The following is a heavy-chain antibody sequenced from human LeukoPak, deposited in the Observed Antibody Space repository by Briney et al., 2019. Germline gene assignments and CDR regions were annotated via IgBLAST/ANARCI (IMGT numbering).Heavy chain of an antibody. J-gene: IGHJ4*02. CDR1: GFTFSNYW. V-gene: IGHV3-23*01. Sequence: PGGSLRPSCAASGFTFSNYWMSWIRQAPGKGLEWASGIIASGGSTYYADSVKGRFTISRDNSKNTLYLQMNSLRAEDTAVYYCAKADGYSYGRYYFDYWGQGTLVTVSS. D-gene: IGHD5-18*01. CDR2: IIASGGST. CDR3: AKADGYSYGRYYFDY.